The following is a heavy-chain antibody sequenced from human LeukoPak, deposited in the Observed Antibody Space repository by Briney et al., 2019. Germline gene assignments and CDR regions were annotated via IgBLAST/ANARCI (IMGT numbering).Heavy chain of an antibody. J-gene: IGHJ5*02. CDR2: FHDSGSA. Sequence: NPSETLSLTCTVSGDSISSYFWSWIRQPPGKGLEWIGYFHDSGSANHNPSLKSRITMSVDTSKNQFSLRLRSVTAADTAVYYCARDSHSVDTATPRGFDPWGQGTLVTVSS. CDR3: ARDSHSVDTATPRGFDP. CDR1: GDSISSYF. D-gene: IGHD2-15*01. V-gene: IGHV4-59*01.